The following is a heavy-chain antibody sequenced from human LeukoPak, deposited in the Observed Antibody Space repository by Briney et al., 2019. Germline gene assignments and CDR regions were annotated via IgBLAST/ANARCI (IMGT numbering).Heavy chain of an antibody. J-gene: IGHJ4*02. CDR3: ARGHVAAAGGDY. CDR2: MNPNSGNT. D-gene: IGHD6-13*01. Sequence: ASVKVSCKASGYTFTSYDINWVRQATGQGLEWMGWMNPNSGNTGYAQKFQGRVTITRNTSISTAYMELSSLRSEDTAVYYCARGHVAAAGGDYWGQGTLVTVSS. V-gene: IGHV1-8*03. CDR1: GYTFTSYD.